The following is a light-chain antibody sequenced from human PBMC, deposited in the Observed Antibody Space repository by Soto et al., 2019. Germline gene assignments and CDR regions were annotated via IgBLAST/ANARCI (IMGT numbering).Light chain of an antibody. J-gene: IGKJ2*01. CDR3: QRYGDSPPNT. Sequence: EIVLTQSPGTLSLSPGESATLSCRASQSVNSRFLAWYQHKPGQAPRLLIYAASTRASGIPDRFSGSTSGKDFTLTISRLEPEDFAVYYCQRYGDSPPNTFGQGTKLEIK. V-gene: IGKV3-20*01. CDR1: QSVNSRF. CDR2: AAS.